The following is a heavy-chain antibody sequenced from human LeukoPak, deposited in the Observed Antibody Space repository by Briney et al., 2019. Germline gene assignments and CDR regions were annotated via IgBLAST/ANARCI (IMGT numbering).Heavy chain of an antibody. CDR3: ASTPFGGNWFDP. CDR1: GGSISSYY. J-gene: IGHJ5*02. D-gene: IGHD2/OR15-2a*01. Sequence: PSETLSLTCTVSGGSISSYYWSWIRQPPGKGLEWIGYIYYSGSTNYNPSLKSRVTISVDTSKNQFSLKLSSVTAADTAIYYCASTPFGGNWFDPWGQGTLVTVSS. V-gene: IGHV4-59*08. CDR2: IYYSGST.